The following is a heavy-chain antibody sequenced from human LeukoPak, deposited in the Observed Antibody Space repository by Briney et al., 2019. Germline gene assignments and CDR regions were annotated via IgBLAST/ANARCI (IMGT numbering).Heavy chain of an antibody. D-gene: IGHD3-3*01. J-gene: IGHJ3*02. CDR1: GYSISSGYY. CDR3: ARANQNVLRFLEWLSAFDN. CDR2: IYHSGST. Sequence: SETLSLTCAVSGYSISSGYYWGWIRQPPGKGLEWIGSIYHSGSTYYNPSLKSRVTISVDTSKNQFSLKLSSVTAADTAVYYCARANQNVLRFLEWLSAFDNWGQGTMVTVSS. V-gene: IGHV4-38-2*01.